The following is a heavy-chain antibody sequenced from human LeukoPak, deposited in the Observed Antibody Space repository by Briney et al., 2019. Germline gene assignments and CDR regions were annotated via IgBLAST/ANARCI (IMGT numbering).Heavy chain of an antibody. J-gene: IGHJ4*02. CDR1: GFTFDDYA. CDR3: AKDMGLVATTPDY. CDR2: ISWNSGSI. Sequence: PGGSLRLSCAASGFTFDDYAMHWVRQAPGKGLEWVSGISWNSGSIGYADSVKGRFTISRDNAKNSLYLQMNSLRAEDTALYYCAKDMGLVATTPDYWGQGTLVTVSS. V-gene: IGHV3-9*01. D-gene: IGHD5-12*01.